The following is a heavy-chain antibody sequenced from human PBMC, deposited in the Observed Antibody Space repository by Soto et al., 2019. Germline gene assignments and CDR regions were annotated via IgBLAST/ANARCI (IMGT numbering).Heavy chain of an antibody. J-gene: IGHJ3*02. CDR1: GDGVSSNSAA. Sequence: SQTHSLTCAIPGDGVSSNSAACNWSRQSPSRGLEWLGRTYYRSRWYNDYAVSVKSRITINPDTSKNQVALQRNSVTPEDTAVYYCARAPGRIDTFDICRRETMVAVSS. V-gene: IGHV6-1*01. D-gene: IGHD3-10*01. CDR3: ARAPGRIDTFDI. CDR2: TYYRSRWYN.